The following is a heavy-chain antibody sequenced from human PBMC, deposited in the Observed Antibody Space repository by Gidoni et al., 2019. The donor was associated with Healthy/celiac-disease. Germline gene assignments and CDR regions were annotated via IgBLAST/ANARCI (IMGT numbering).Heavy chain of an antibody. J-gene: IGHJ4*02. Sequence: QVQLQQWGAGLLKPSETLSLTCAVYGGSFSGYYWIWIRQPPGKGLEWIGEINNSGSTNYNPSLKSRVTISVDTSKNQFSLKLSSVTAADTAVYDCGGAAPNCDYWSQGTLVTVSS. CDR3: GGAAPNCDY. V-gene: IGHV4-34*01. D-gene: IGHD6-13*01. CDR1: GGSFSGYY. CDR2: INNSGST.